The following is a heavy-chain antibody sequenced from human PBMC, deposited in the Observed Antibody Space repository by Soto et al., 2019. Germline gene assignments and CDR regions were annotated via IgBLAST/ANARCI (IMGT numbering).Heavy chain of an antibody. CDR3: ARRQRSWYDEYNWFDP. Sequence: GESLKISCKGSGSSFTSYWIGWVRQMPGKGLEWMGIIYPGDSDTRYSPYFQGQVTISADKSIRTAYLQLSSLKASDTAIYYCARRQRSWYDEYNWFDPWGQGTLVTVSS. V-gene: IGHV5-51*01. CDR1: GSSFTSYW. J-gene: IGHJ5*02. D-gene: IGHD6-13*01. CDR2: IYPGDSDT.